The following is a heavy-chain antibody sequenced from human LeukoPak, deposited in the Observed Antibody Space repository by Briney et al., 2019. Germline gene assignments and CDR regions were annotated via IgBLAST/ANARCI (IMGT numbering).Heavy chain of an antibody. Sequence: PSETLCLTCSVSGGAISTYYWNWIRQSPGQGLEWIGHISYGTTDYNPSLKSRVTISADTSKNQISLTLTSVTADDTAVYYCARDKAHTYGYYFDPWGQGTQVLVSS. V-gene: IGHV4-59*01. D-gene: IGHD5-18*01. CDR2: ISYGTT. CDR1: GGAISTYY. J-gene: IGHJ4*02. CDR3: ARDKAHTYGYYFDP.